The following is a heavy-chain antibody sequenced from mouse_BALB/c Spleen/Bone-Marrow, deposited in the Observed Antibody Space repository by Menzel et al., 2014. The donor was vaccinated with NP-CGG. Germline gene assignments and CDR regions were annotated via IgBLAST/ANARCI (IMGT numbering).Heavy chain of an antibody. CDR2: IDPANGNT. CDR1: GFNIKDTY. CDR3: ASYYYGRYFDV. Sequence: VQLQQSGAELVKPGASVKLSCTASGFNIKDTYMHWVKQRPEQGLEWIGRIDPANGNTKYDPKFQGKATITADTSSNTDYLQLSSLTSEDTAVYYCASYYYGRYFDVWGAWTTVTDSS. V-gene: IGHV14-3*02. D-gene: IGHD1-1*01. J-gene: IGHJ1*01.